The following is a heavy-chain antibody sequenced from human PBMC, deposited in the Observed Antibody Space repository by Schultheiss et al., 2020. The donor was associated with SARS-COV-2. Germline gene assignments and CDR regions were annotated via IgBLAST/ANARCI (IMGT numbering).Heavy chain of an antibody. CDR3: ARDRAYSSGWYPYYYYYYGMDV. D-gene: IGHD6-19*01. V-gene: IGHV1-2*04. Sequence: ASVKVSCKASGYTFTSYDINWVRQATGQGLEWMGWISAYNGNTNYAQKFQGWVTMTRDTSISTAYMELSRLRSDDTAVYYCARDRAYSSGWYPYYYYYYGMDVWGQGTTVTVSS. CDR1: GYTFTSYD. CDR2: ISAYNGNT. J-gene: IGHJ6*02.